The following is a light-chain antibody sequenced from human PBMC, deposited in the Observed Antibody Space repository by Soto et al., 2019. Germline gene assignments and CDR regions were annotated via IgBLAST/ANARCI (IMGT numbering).Light chain of an antibody. V-gene: IGLV2-8*01. Sequence: QSALTQPPSASGSPGQSVTISCTGTSSDVGGYNYVSWYQQHPGKAPKLMIYEVSTRPSGVPDRFSGSKSGNTASLTVSGLQAEDEAVYYCSSYAGSNNLLFGGGTKLTVL. CDR1: SSDVGGYNY. CDR2: EVS. CDR3: SSYAGSNNLL. J-gene: IGLJ2*01.